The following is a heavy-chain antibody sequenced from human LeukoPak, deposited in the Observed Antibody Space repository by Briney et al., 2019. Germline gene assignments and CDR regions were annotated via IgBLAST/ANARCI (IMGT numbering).Heavy chain of an antibody. CDR2: IWYDGSNK. CDR3: ARDLYSSGWAFDY. D-gene: IGHD6-19*01. Sequence: GGSPRLSCAASGFTFSSYGMHWVRQAPGKGLEWVAVIWYDGSNKYYADSVKGRFTISRDNSKSTLYLQMNSLRAEDTAVYYCARDLYSSGWAFDYWGQGTLVTVSS. J-gene: IGHJ4*02. CDR1: GFTFSSYG. V-gene: IGHV3-33*01.